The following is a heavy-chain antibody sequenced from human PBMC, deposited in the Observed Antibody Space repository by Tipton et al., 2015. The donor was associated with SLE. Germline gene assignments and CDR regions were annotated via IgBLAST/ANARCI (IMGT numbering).Heavy chain of an antibody. D-gene: IGHD6-19*01. Sequence: TLSLTCAVSGGSIISNNWWSWVRQPPGKGLEWIGRVYHTGSTNYNPSLKSRVTISMDKSNNEFSLKLTSVTAADTAVYYCARESIAVAGRRYYFDYWGQGTLVTVSS. J-gene: IGHJ4*02. CDR2: VYHTGST. CDR3: ARESIAVAGRRYYFDY. V-gene: IGHV4-4*02. CDR1: GGSIISNNW.